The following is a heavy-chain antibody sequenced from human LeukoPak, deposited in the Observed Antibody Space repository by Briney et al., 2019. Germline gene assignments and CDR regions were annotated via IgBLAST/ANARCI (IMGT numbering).Heavy chain of an antibody. J-gene: IGHJ4*02. Sequence: ASVKVSCKASGYTFTSYYMHWVRQAPGQGLEWMGIINPSGGSTSYAQKLQGRVTMTTDTSTSTAYMELRSLRSDDTAVYYCARACILTGYCTFDYWGQGTLVTVSS. V-gene: IGHV1-46*01. D-gene: IGHD3-9*01. CDR3: ARACILTGYCTFDY. CDR1: GYTFTSYY. CDR2: INPSGGST.